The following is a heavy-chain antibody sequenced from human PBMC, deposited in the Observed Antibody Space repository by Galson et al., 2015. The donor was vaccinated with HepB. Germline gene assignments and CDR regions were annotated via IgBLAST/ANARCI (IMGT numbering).Heavy chain of an antibody. CDR1: GFTVNSDY. V-gene: IGHV3-53*01. D-gene: IGHD2-21*01. CDR2: VYTGGDT. Sequence: SLRLSCAASGFTVNSDYMNWVRQAPGKGLEWVSVVYTGGDTYYADSVKGRFIISRDISKNIVYLQMNSLRPEDTAVYYCARAACGGDCYGDYMDVWGNGTSVTVSS. J-gene: IGHJ6*03. CDR3: ARAACGGDCYGDYMDV.